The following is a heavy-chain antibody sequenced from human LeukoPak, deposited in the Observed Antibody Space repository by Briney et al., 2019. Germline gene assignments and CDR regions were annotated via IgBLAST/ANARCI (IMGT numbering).Heavy chain of an antibody. V-gene: IGHV4-34*01. CDR3: ASLRGSFFY. J-gene: IGHJ4*02. CDR2: INHSGST. CDR1: GGSFSGYY. D-gene: IGHD1-26*01. Sequence: SETLSLTCAVYGGSFSGYYWSWIRQPPGKGLEWIGEINHSGSTNYNPSLKSRVTISVDTSKNQFSLKLSSVTAADTAVYCCASLRGSFFYWGQGTLVTVSS.